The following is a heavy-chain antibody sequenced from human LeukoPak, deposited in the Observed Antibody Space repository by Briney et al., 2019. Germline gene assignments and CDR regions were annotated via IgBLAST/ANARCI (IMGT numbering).Heavy chain of an antibody. D-gene: IGHD6-13*01. CDR1: GYTFTGYY. CDR3: ARAFRYSSSWYFDY. V-gene: IGHV1-2*02. CDR2: INPNSGGT. J-gene: IGHJ4*02. Sequence: ASVKVSCKASGYTFTGYYMHWVRQAPGQGLEWMGWINPNSGGTNYAQKFQGRVTMTRDTSISTAYMELSRLRSDDTAVYYCARAFRYSSSWYFDYWGQGTLVTVSS.